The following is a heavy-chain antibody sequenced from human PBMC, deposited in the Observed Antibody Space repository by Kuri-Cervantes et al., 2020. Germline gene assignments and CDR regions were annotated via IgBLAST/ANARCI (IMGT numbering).Heavy chain of an antibody. CDR1: GFTFDDYA. Sequence: SLKISCAASGFTFDDYAMHWVRQVPGKGLEWVSGISWNSGSIDYADSVKGRFTISRDNAKNSLYLQMNSLKPEDTAVYYCAKAVSGTTEVFDYWGQGTLVTVSS. D-gene: IGHD6-19*01. CDR2: ISWNSGSI. J-gene: IGHJ4*02. V-gene: IGHV3-9*01. CDR3: AKAVSGTTEVFDY.